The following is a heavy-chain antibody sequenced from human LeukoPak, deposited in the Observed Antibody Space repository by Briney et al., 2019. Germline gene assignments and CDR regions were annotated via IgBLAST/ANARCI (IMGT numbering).Heavy chain of an antibody. D-gene: IGHD2-2*01. CDR1: GYTFTSYY. Sequence: ASVKVSCKASGYTFTSYYMHWVRQAPGQGLEWMGIINPSGGSTSYAQKFQGRVTMTRDTSTSTVYMELSSLRSEDTAVYYCARDRGCCSSTSCYSCAFDIWGQGTMVTVPS. CDR3: ARDRGCCSSTSCYSCAFDI. V-gene: IGHV1-46*01. J-gene: IGHJ3*02. CDR2: INPSGGST.